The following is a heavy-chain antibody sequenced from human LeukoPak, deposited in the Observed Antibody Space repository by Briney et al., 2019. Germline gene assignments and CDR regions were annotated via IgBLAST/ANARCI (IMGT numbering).Heavy chain of an antibody. J-gene: IGHJ4*02. D-gene: IGHD3-10*01. Sequence: GGSLRLSCAASGFIFSSYDMNWVRQAPGKEPEWVSHISSGSGAIYYADSVKGRFTISRDNAKNSLYLQMNSLRAEDTAVYYCAASGNWGQGTLVTVSS. CDR1: GFIFSSYD. CDR3: AASGN. V-gene: IGHV3-48*01. CDR2: ISSGSGAI.